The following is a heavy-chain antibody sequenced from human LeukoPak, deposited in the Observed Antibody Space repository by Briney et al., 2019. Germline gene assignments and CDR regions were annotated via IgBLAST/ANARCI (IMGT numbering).Heavy chain of an antibody. CDR3: ARVTAVAAPWVY. D-gene: IGHD6-19*01. CDR1: GFTFSSYG. Sequence: GGSLRLSCEASGFTFSSYGINWARQAPGKGLEWVSCISSSGTTIQYADSVEGRFTISRDNAKNSVYLQMNSLRAEDTAIYYCARVTAVAAPWVYWGQGTQVTVSS. J-gene: IGHJ4*02. CDR2: ISSSGTTI. V-gene: IGHV3-48*03.